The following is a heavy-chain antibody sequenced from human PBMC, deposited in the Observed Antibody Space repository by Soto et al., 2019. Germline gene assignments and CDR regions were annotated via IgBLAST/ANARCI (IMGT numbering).Heavy chain of an antibody. J-gene: IGHJ6*02. CDR3: ARGVVVVTGYYYGMDV. V-gene: IGHV4-34*01. CDR1: GGSFSGYY. D-gene: IGHD2-21*02. Sequence: QVQLQQWGAGLLKPSETLSLTCAVYGGSFSGYYWSWIRQPPGKGLEWIGEINHSGSTNYNPSLKSRVTLSVDTSKNQFPLKLSSVTAADTAVYYCARGVVVVTGYYYGMDVWGQGTTVTVSS. CDR2: INHSGST.